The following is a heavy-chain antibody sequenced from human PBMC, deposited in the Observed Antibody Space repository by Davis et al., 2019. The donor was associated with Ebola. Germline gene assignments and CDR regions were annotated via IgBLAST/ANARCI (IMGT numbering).Heavy chain of an antibody. Sequence: GESLKIPCATPGFMFGDHYMSRVRQAPGRGLERIAYITSTGQTKHYADSVKGRFIISRDDSKGSVSLQMDGLSAEDAAVYYCARQRGVYDYSWGTYRRLYYFDYWGQGALVTVSS. D-gene: IGHD3-16*02. CDR1: GFMFGDHY. J-gene: IGHJ4*02. CDR2: ITSTGQTK. CDR3: ARQRGVYDYSWGTYRRLYYFDY. V-gene: IGHV3-11*01.